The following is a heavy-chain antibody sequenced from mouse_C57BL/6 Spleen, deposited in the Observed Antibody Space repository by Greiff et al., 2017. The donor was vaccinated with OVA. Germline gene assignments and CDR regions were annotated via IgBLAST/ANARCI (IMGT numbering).Heavy chain of an antibody. V-gene: IGHV14-2*01. Sequence: VQLQQSGAELVKPGASVKLSCTASGFTINDYYMHWVKQRTEQGLEWIGRIDPEGGETKYAPKFQGTATLTADTSSNTADLQISSMTAEDAAVYYCARERWYYYGNFLDYWGQGTTLTVSS. CDR3: ARERWYYYGNFLDY. CDR1: GFTINDYY. CDR2: IDPEGGET. J-gene: IGHJ2*01. D-gene: IGHD2-1*01.